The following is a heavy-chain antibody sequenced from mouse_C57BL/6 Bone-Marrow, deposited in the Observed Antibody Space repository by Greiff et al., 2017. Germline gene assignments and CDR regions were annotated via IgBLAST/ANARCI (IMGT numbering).Heavy chain of an antibody. CDR3: ARSQLGHYFDY. CDR1: GYTFTSYW. CDR2: IDPSDSYT. J-gene: IGHJ2*01. D-gene: IGHD4-1*02. V-gene: IGHV1-69*01. Sequence: VQLQQSGAELVMPGASVKLSCKASGYTFTSYWMHWVKQRPGQGLEWIGEIDPSDSYTNYNQKFKGKSTLPVDKSSSTAYMQLSSLTSEDSAVYYCARSQLGHYFDYWGQGTTLTVSS.